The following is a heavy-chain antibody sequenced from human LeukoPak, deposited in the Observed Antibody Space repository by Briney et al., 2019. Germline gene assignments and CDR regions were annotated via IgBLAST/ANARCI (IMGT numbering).Heavy chain of an antibody. D-gene: IGHD3-3*02. CDR3: ARNAFKTSSENYFDF. CDR2: INAGNGNT. V-gene: IGHV1-3*01. CDR1: GYTFTSYA. Sequence: ASVKVSCKASGYTFTSYAMHWVRQAPGQRHEWMGWINAGNGNTKYSQKFQGRVTITRDTSASTAYMELSSLRSEDTAVYYCARNAFKTSSENYFDFWGRGTLVTVSS. J-gene: IGHJ4*02.